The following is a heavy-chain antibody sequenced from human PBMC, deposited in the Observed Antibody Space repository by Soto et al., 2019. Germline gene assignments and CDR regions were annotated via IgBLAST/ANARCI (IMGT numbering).Heavy chain of an antibody. CDR3: ATSSRGVLPNYGMDV. D-gene: IGHD3-10*01. CDR2: ISSSSGTT. V-gene: IGHV3-48*04. CDR1: GFTFSSYA. J-gene: IGHJ6*02. Sequence: PGGSLRLSCAASGFTFSSYAMTWVRQAPGKGLEWVSYISSSSGTTNYADSVKGRFTISRDNAKNSLYLQMNSLRAEDTAVYYCATSSRGVLPNYGMDVWGQGTTVTVSS.